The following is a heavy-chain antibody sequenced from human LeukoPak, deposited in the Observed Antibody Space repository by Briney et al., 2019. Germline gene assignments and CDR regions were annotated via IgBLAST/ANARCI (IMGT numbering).Heavy chain of an antibody. D-gene: IGHD3-9*01. CDR3: TRHYDILTGYYGGALDI. Sequence: PGGSLKLSCAASGFTFSGSAMHWVRQASGKGLEWVGRIRSKANSYATAYAASVKGRFTISRDDSKNTAYLQMNSLKTEDTAVYYCTRHYDILTGYYGGALDIWGQGTMVTVSS. CDR2: IRSKANSYAT. J-gene: IGHJ3*02. V-gene: IGHV3-73*01. CDR1: GFTFSGSA.